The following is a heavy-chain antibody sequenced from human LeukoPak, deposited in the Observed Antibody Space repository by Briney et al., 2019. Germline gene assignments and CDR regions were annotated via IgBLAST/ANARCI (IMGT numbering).Heavy chain of an antibody. V-gene: IGHV4-30-2*01. CDR3: ARARMEGWFDP. CDR1: GGSISSGGYS. D-gene: IGHD1-14*01. J-gene: IGHJ5*02. Sequence: SQTLSLTCAVSGGSISSGGYSWSWIRQPPGKGLEWIGYIYHSGSTYYNPSLKSRVTISVDRSKNQFSLKLSSVTAAGTAVYYCARARMEGWFDPWGQGTLVTVSS. CDR2: IYHSGST.